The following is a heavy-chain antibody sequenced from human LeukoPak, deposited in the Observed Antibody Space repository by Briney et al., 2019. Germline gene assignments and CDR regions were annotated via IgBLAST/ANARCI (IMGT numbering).Heavy chain of an antibody. V-gene: IGHV3-74*03. J-gene: IGHJ4*02. CDR3: ARFAAYEYHFDY. Sequence: GGSLRLSCVTSGFPFTTYWIHWIRQAPGKGLEWVSRLSSDGSRSTYADSVKGRFIISRDNAKKTVYLQMNSLRVEETAFYFCARFAAYEYHFDYWGRGALVTVSS. D-gene: IGHD5-12*01. CDR1: GFPFTTYW. CDR2: LSSDGSRS.